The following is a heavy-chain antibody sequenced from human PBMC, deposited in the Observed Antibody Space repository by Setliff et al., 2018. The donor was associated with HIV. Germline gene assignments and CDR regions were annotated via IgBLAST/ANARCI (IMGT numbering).Heavy chain of an antibody. J-gene: IGHJ4*02. D-gene: IGHD3-22*01. V-gene: IGHV4-39*01. Sequence: KTSETLSLTCTVSGGSISSSSYYWGWIRQPPGKGLEWIGSIYYSGSTYYNPSLKSRVTISVDTSKNQFSLKLSSVTAADTAVYYCARRRYYYDSSGLFDYWGQGTLVTVSS. CDR3: ARRRYYYDSSGLFDY. CDR2: IYYSGST. CDR1: GGSISSSSYY.